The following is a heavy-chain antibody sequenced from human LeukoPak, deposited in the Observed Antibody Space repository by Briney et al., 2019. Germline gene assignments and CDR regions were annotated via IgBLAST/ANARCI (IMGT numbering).Heavy chain of an antibody. CDR1: GYTFTGYY. J-gene: IGHJ5*02. CDR3: ARGPRSSGWIEDP. D-gene: IGHD6-19*01. CDR2: INANSGGT. Sequence: ASVKVSCKASGYTFTGYYMHWVRQAPGQGLEWMGWINANSGGTNYAQKFQGRVTMTRDTSISTAYMELSRLRSDDTAVYYCARGPRSSGWIEDPWGQGTLVTVSS. V-gene: IGHV1-2*02.